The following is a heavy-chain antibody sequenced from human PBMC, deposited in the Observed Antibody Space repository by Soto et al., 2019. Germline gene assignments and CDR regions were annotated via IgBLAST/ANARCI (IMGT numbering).Heavy chain of an antibody. CDR2: ITSDGDKT. V-gene: IGHV3-64D*08. Sequence: PAGTLRISGSVSGITFRNYTMHWVRQAPGRGLEYVSGITSDGDKTWHADSVKDRFSTSRDNSDDTLYLQMSSLRVEDPAKYYGVKGNKLLRCYFQFRGPGPMVTVCS. CDR1: GITFRNYT. D-gene: IGHD2-15*01. CDR3: VKGNKLLRCYFQF. J-gene: IGHJ4*01.